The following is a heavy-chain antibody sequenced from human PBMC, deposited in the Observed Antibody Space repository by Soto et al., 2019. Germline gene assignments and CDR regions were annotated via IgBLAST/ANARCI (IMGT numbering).Heavy chain of an antibody. V-gene: IGHV3-48*02. D-gene: IGHD1-26*01. CDR1: GVTFSSYS. CDR2: ISSSSSTI. J-gene: IGHJ5*02. CDR3: AREDISGSYYNWFDP. Sequence: GGSLRLSCAASGVTFSSYSMNWFRQAPGKGLEWVSYISSSSSTIYYADSVKGRFTISRDNAKNSLYLQMNSLRDEDTAVYYCAREDISGSYYNWFDPWGQGTLVTVSS.